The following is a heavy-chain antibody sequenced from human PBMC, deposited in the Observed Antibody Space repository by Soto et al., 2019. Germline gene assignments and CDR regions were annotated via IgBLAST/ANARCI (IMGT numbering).Heavy chain of an antibody. CDR2: TYYRSKWYN. CDR1: GDSVSSNSAA. D-gene: IGHD1-20*01. V-gene: IGHV6-1*01. Sequence: SQTLSLTCAISGDSVSSNSAAWNWIRQSPSRGLEWLGRTYYRSKWYNDYSVSVKSRITINTDTSKNQFSLQLNSVTPEDTAVYYCARKPNNWNYYGMDVWGQGTTVTVSS. CDR3: ARKPNNWNYYGMDV. J-gene: IGHJ6*02.